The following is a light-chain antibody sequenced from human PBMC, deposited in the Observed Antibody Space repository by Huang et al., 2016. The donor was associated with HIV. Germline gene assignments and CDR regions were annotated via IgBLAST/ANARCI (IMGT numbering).Light chain of an antibody. CDR3: QQYNNWPQS. Sequence: EIVMTQSPATLSVSPGERATLSCRASQSVSSNLAWYQQKPGQAPRLLIYGASARAPGVAARFSGSGSGTEFTLSISSLRSEDLAVYYCQQYNNWPQSFGGGTKVEIK. V-gene: IGKV3-15*01. CDR1: QSVSSN. J-gene: IGKJ4*01. CDR2: GAS.